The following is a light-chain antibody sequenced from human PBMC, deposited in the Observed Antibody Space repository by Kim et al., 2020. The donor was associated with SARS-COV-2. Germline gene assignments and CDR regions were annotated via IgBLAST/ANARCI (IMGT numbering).Light chain of an antibody. CDR2: AAS. J-gene: IGKJ4*01. V-gene: IGKV1-9*01. CDR3: QQLNSYPRLT. Sequence: DIQLTQSPSFLSASVGDRVIITCRASQGISSYLAWYQQKPGKAPKLLIYAASTLQSGVPSRFSGSGSGTEFTLTISSLQPEDFATYYCQQLNSYPRLTFGGGTKVDIK. CDR1: QGISSY.